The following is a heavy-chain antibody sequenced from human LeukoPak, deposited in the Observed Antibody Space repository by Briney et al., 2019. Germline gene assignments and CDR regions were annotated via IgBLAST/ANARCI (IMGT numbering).Heavy chain of an antibody. D-gene: IGHD2-2*01. CDR2: INPNSGGT. J-gene: IGHJ4*02. CDR3: AREGYVVKDY. CDR1: GCTFTGYY. V-gene: IGHV1-2*02. Sequence: ASVNLSCKASGCTFTGYYMHWVRQAPGQGLEWMGWINPNSGGTNYAQKFQGRVTMTRDTSISTAYMELSRLRSDDTAVYYCAREGYVVKDYWGQGTLVTVSS.